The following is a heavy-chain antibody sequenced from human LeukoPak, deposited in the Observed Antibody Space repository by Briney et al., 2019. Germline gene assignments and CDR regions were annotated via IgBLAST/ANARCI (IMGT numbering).Heavy chain of an antibody. CDR3: ARHPGIAVAGFFDY. V-gene: IGHV4-4*09. D-gene: IGHD6-19*01. CDR1: GGSISSYY. Sequence: PSETLSLTCTVSGGSISSYYWSWIRQPPGKGLEWIGYIYTSGSTNYNPSLKSRVTISVDTSKNQFSLKLSSVTAADTAVYYCARHPGIAVAGFFDYWGQGTLVTVSS. CDR2: IYTSGST. J-gene: IGHJ4*02.